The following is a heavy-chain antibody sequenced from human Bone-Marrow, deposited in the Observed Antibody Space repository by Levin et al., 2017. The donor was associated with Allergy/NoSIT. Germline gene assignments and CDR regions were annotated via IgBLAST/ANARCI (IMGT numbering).Heavy chain of an antibody. J-gene: IGHJ4*02. CDR1: GFIFNNYA. Sequence: LSLTCAASGFIFNNYAMTWVRQSPGKGLEWVSSISGPGGNKDYADSVKGRFTISRDNSQSTLYLQMDSLRVDDTAIYYCAKVSDHSSAWDNLFDYWGQGSLVTVSS. CDR3: AKVSDHSSAWDNLFDY. V-gene: IGHV3-23*01. D-gene: IGHD6-19*01. CDR2: ISGPGGNK.